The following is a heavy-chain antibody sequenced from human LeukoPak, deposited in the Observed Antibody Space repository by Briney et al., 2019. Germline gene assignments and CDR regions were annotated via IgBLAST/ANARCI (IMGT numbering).Heavy chain of an antibody. Sequence: SQTLSLTCAISGDSVSSNSAAWNWIRQSPSRSLEWLGRTYYRSKWYNDYAVSVKSRITINPDTSKNQFSLQLNSVTPEDTAVYYCARDLGDIVATITLTYYYYGMDVWGQGTTVTVSS. V-gene: IGHV6-1*01. CDR2: TYYRSKWYN. D-gene: IGHD5-12*01. CDR3: ARDLGDIVATITLTYYYYGMDV. CDR1: GDSVSSNSAA. J-gene: IGHJ6*02.